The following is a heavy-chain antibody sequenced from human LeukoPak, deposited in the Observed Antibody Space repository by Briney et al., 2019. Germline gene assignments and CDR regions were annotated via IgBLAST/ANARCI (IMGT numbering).Heavy chain of an antibody. V-gene: IGHV4-59*08. CDR1: GGSISSYY. CDR3: ARRYCTGGTCYSFAFDI. CDR2: IYYSGST. Sequence: SETLSLTCTVSGGSISSYYWSWIRQPPGKGLEWIGYIYYSGSTNYNPSLKSRVTISLDTSKNQFSLKLSSVTAADTAVYYCARRYCTGGTCYSFAFDIWGQGTMVTVSS. D-gene: IGHD2-15*01. J-gene: IGHJ3*02.